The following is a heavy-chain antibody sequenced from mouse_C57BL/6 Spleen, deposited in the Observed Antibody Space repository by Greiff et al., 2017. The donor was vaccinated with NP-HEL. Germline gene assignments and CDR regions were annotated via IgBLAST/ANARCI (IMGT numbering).Heavy chain of an antibody. V-gene: IGHV1-18*01. CDR1: GYTFTDYN. J-gene: IGHJ3*01. CDR2: INPNNGGT. Sequence: SGPELVKPGASVKIPCKASGYTFTDYNMDWVKQSHGKSLEWIGDINPNNGGTIYNQKFKGKATLTVDKSSSTAYMELRSLTSEDTAVYYCARPGDGYDGAWFAYWGQGTLVTVSA. D-gene: IGHD2-2*01. CDR3: ARPGDGYDGAWFAY.